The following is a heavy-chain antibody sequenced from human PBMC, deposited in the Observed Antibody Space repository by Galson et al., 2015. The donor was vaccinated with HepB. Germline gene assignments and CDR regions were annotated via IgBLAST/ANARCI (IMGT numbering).Heavy chain of an antibody. Sequence: SLRLSCAASGFTFSNAWMSWVRQAPGKGLEWVGRIKSKADGGTTDYAAPVRGRFTISRDDSKNTLYVQMNSLKTEDTAIYYCTSDDWGSGYYHGMDVWGQGTTVTVSS. CDR1: GFTFSNAW. D-gene: IGHD7-27*01. CDR2: IKSKADGGTT. V-gene: IGHV3-15*01. CDR3: TSDDWGSGYYHGMDV. J-gene: IGHJ6*02.